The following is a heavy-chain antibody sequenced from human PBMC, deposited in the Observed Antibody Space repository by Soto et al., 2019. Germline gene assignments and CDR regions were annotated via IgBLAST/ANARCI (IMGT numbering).Heavy chain of an antibody. Sequence: QVQLVQSGADVKKPGSSVKVSCQASGVTFSSETLGWVRQAPGQGLEWVGGIIRLFGTASYAQKFQGRVTITADESTSTVYMELSSLRSDDTAVYFCATELGENPASPFDAWGQGTLVTVSS. CDR3: ATELGENPASPFDA. D-gene: IGHD3-10*01. CDR2: IIRLFGTA. V-gene: IGHV1-69*01. J-gene: IGHJ4*02. CDR1: GVTFSSET.